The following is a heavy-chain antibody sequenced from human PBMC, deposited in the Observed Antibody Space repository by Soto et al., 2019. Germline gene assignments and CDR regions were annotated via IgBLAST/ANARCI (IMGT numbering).Heavy chain of an antibody. CDR2: MNPNSANT. V-gene: IGHV1-8*01. CDR1: GYTFTSYD. J-gene: IGHJ4*02. Sequence: ASVKVSCKASGYTFTSYDINWVRQATGQGLEWMGWMNPNSANTGYAQKFQGRVTMTRNTSITTAYMELSSLRSEDTAVYYCARVSGYYLPDYWGQGTLVTVSS. CDR3: ARVSGYYLPDY. D-gene: IGHD5-12*01.